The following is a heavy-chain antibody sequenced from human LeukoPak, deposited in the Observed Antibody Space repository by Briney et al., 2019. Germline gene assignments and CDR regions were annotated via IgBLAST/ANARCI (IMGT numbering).Heavy chain of an antibody. CDR2: INHSGST. CDR3: ARGGTVTKYYYYYYGMDV. J-gene: IGHJ6*02. Sequence: SETLSLTCAVYGGSFSGYYWNWIRQPPGKGLAWIGEINHSGSTNYNPSLKSRVSISLDTSKNQFSLKLSSVTAADTAVYYCARGGTVTKYYYYYYGMDVWGQGTTVTVSS. CDR1: GGSFSGYY. V-gene: IGHV4-34*01. D-gene: IGHD4-17*01.